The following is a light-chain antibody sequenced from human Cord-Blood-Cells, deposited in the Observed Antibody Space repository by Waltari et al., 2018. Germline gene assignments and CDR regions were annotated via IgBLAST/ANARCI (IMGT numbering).Light chain of an antibody. CDR1: KSVLYSSNNNNY. CDR3: QQYYSTPYT. Sequence: DIVMTQSPDSLAVSLGERAIINCKSSKSVLYSSNNNNYLAWYQQKPGQPPKLLIYWASTRESGVPDRFSGSGSGTDFTLTISSLQAEDVAVYYCQQYYSTPYTFGQGTKLEIK. J-gene: IGKJ2*01. V-gene: IGKV4-1*01. CDR2: WAS.